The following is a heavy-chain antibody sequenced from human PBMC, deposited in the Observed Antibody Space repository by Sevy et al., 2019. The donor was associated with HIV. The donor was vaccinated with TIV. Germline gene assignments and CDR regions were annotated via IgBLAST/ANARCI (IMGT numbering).Heavy chain of an antibody. Sequence: GGSLRLSCVASGITFNNDYMHWVRQGPGKGLEWVSHVNSDGYWTGYADSVKGRFTISRDNAKNTLYLQMKSLTVEDRAVYYCGRGSSGVVSAWGQGTLVTVSS. D-gene: IGHD2-8*02. CDR2: VNSDGYWT. CDR3: GRGSSGVVSA. J-gene: IGHJ5*02. CDR1: GITFNNDY. V-gene: IGHV3-74*01.